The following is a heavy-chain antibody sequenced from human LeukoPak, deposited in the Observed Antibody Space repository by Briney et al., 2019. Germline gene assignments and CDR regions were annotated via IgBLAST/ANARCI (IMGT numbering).Heavy chain of an antibody. Sequence: PGGSLRLSCAASGFTFSSYSMNWVRQAPGKGLEWVSAISGSGGSTYYADSVKGRFTISRDNSKNTLYLQMNSLRAEDTAVYYCAKDQLASGSYYSSFDYWGQGTLVTVSS. J-gene: IGHJ4*02. V-gene: IGHV3-23*01. CDR3: AKDQLASGSYYSSFDY. CDR1: GFTFSSYS. D-gene: IGHD1-26*01. CDR2: ISGSGGST.